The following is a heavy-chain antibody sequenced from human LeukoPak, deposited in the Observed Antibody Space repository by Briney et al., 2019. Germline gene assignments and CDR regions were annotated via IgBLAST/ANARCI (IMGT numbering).Heavy chain of an antibody. CDR2: IYTSGST. D-gene: IGHD4-23*01. CDR1: GGSISSYY. Sequence: SETLSLTCTVSGGSISSYYWSWIRQPAGKGLEWIGRIYTSGSTNYNPSLKSRVTISVDKSKNQFSLKLISVTAADTAVYYCARGTMTTVVTPYWYFDLWGRGTLVTVSS. J-gene: IGHJ2*01. CDR3: ARGTMTTVVTPYWYFDL. V-gene: IGHV4-4*07.